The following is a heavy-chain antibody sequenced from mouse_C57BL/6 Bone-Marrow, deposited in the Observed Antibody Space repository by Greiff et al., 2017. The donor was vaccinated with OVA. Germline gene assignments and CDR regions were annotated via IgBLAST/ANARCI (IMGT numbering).Heavy chain of an antibody. Sequence: QVQLQQSGPELVKPGASVKISCKASGYTFTDYYINWVKQRPGQGLEWIGWIFPGSGSTYYNEKFKGKATLTVDKSSSTAYMLLSSLTSEDSAVYFCARGIYYGSVYYYAMDYWGQGTSVTVSS. V-gene: IGHV1-75*01. CDR1: GYTFTDYY. CDR3: ARGIYYGSVYYYAMDY. D-gene: IGHD1-1*01. CDR2: IFPGSGST. J-gene: IGHJ4*01.